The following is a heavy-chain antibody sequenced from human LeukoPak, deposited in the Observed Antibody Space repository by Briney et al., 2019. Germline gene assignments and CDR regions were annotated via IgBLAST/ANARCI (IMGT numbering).Heavy chain of an antibody. J-gene: IGHJ6*03. CDR1: GFTFSDHY. CDR2: TRNKANSYTT. CDR3: AREGKRITMLRGVITPRGYYYMDV. Sequence: PGRSLRLSCAASGFTFSDHYMDWVRQAPGEGLEWVGRTRNKANSYTTEYAASVKGRFTISRDDSKNSLYLQMNSLKNEDTAVYYCAREGKRITMLRGVITPRGYYYMDVWGKGTTVTVSS. D-gene: IGHD3-10*01. V-gene: IGHV3-72*01.